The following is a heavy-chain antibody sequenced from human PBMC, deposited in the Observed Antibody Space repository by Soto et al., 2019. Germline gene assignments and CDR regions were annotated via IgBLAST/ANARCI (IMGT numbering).Heavy chain of an antibody. V-gene: IGHV3-15*01. CDR1: GFTFSNAW. D-gene: IGHD1-26*01. CDR2: IKSKTDGGTT. J-gene: IGHJ6*02. Sequence: GGSLRLSCAASGFTFSNAWMSWVRQAPGQGLEWVGRIKSKTDGGTTDYAAPVKGRFTISRDDSKNTLYLQMNSLKTEDTAVYYCTTDSHMGGSYNKVSYYGMDVWGQGTTVTVSS. CDR3: TTDSHMGGSYNKVSYYGMDV.